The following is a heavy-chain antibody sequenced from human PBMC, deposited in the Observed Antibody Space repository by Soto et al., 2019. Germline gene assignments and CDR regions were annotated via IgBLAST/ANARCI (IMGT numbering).Heavy chain of an antibody. D-gene: IGHD2-15*01. CDR1: GGSINNYY. CDR3: ARYSGGYCSGGSCDWFDP. J-gene: IGHJ5*02. Sequence: SETLSLTCTVSGGSINNYYWSWIRQPPGKGLEWIVYTYYSGSTNNNPSLKSRVTISVDTSKNQFSLKLSSVTAADTAMYYCARYSGGYCSGGSCDWFDPWGQGTLVTVSS. CDR2: TYYSGST. V-gene: IGHV4-59*01.